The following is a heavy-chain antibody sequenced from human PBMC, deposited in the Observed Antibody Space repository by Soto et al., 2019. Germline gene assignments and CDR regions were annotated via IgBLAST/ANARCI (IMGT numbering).Heavy chain of an antibody. CDR1: GGSISSGGYY. J-gene: IGHJ3*02. V-gene: IGHV4-31*03. D-gene: IGHD6-6*01. CDR3: ARVGISSSDAFDI. Sequence: LSLTCSVSGGSISSGGYYWSWIRQLPGKDLEWIGYIYHSGNTYYNSSLKSRLTISVDTSKNQFSLKLTSVTAADTAVYYCARVGISSSDAFDIWGQGTMVTVSS. CDR2: IYHSGNT.